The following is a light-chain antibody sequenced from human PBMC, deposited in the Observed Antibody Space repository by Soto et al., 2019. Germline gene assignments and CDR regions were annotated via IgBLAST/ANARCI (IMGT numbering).Light chain of an antibody. CDR2: KTS. J-gene: IGKJ1*01. CDR3: QQYNSFST. CDR1: QTISSW. V-gene: IGKV1-5*03. Sequence: IQMTQSPSTLSASVGYIVTITCRASQTISSWLAWYQQKPGKAPKLLIYKTSTLESGVPSRFSGSGSGTEFTLTISGLQPDDFATYYCQQYNSFSTFGQGTTGDIK.